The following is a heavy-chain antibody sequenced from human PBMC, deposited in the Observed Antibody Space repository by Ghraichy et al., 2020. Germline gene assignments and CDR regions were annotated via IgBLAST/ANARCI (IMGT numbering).Heavy chain of an antibody. J-gene: IGHJ4*02. CDR1: GFTFSSYW. Sequence: LSLTCAASGFTFSSYWMSWVRQAPGKGLEWVANIKQDGSEKYYVDSVKGRFTISRDNAKNSLYLQMNSLRAEDTAVYYCAREGGLAYCGGDCYSDYWGQGTLVTVSS. D-gene: IGHD2-21*02. V-gene: IGHV3-7*03. CDR2: IKQDGSEK. CDR3: AREGGLAYCGGDCYSDY.